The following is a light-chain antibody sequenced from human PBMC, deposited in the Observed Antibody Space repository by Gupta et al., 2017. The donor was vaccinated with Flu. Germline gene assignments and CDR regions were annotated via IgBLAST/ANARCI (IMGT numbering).Light chain of an antibody. J-gene: IGLJ3*02. CDR3: EAWDNDLSVVL. Sequence: RVTISCSGSTSNIGNNYVSWYQQLPGTAPKLLTYEIRKRPSGVPDRFSGSKSGTSATLDITGLQTADEADYFCEAWDNDLSVVLFGGGTKVTVL. V-gene: IGLV1-51*02. CDR2: EIR. CDR1: TSNIGNNY.